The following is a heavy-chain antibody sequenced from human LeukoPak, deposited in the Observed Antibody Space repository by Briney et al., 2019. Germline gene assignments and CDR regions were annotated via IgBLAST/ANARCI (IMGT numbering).Heavy chain of an antibody. CDR1: GGSISSYY. J-gene: IGHJ5*02. CDR3: ARDRVYYGSGSEGWFDP. CDR2: IYYSGST. D-gene: IGHD3-10*01. V-gene: IGHV4-59*01. Sequence: PSETLSLTCTVSGGSISSYYWSWIRQPPGKGLEWIGYIYYSGSTNYNPSLKSRVTISVDTSKNQFSLKLTSVTAADTAVYYCARDRVYYGSGSEGWFDPWGQGTLVTVSS.